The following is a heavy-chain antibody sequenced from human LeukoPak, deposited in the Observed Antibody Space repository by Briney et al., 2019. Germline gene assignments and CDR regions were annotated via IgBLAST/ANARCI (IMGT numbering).Heavy chain of an antibody. J-gene: IGHJ4*02. Sequence: SVKVSCKASGGTFSSYAISWVRQAPGQGLEWMGRIIPILGIANYAQKFQGRVTITADKSTSTAYMELSSLRSEDTAVYYCARVYCSSTSCYIIDYWGQGALVTVSS. CDR2: IIPILGIA. V-gene: IGHV1-69*04. D-gene: IGHD2-2*02. CDR1: GGTFSSYA. CDR3: ARVYCSSTSCYIIDY.